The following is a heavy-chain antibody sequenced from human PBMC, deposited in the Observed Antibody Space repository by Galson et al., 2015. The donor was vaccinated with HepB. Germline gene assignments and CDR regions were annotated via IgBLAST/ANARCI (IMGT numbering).Heavy chain of an antibody. V-gene: IGHV3-21*01. J-gene: IGHJ4*02. CDR1: SLNLSYYN. CDR3: ATIGSSSFKFDY. CDR2: ISSTSTYI. D-gene: IGHD6-6*01. Sequence: SLRLSCAASSLNLSYYNMNWVRQAPGKGLEWVTSISSTSTYIYYADSVKGRFTISRDNAKNSLFLQMSSLRAEDTAVYYCATIGSSSFKFDYWGQGTLVTVSS.